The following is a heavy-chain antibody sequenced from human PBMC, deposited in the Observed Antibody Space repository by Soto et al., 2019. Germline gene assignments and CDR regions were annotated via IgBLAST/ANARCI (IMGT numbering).Heavy chain of an antibody. CDR1: GGSISSYY. J-gene: IGHJ6*02. CDR2: IYYSGST. Sequence: PSETLSLTCTVSGGSISSYYWSWIRQPPGKGLEWIGYIYYSGSTNYNPSLKSRVTISVDTSKNQFSLKLSSVTAADTAVYYCARDSSSTVGYYYYGMDVWGQGTTVTVSS. V-gene: IGHV4-59*01. CDR3: ARDSSSTVGYYYYGMDV. D-gene: IGHD4-4*01.